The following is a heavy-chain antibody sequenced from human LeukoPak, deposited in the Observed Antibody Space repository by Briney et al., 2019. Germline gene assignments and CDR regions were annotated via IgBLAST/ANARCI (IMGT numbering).Heavy chain of an antibody. CDR1: GLTVSNND. V-gene: IGHV3-53*01. CDR3: ARRTGYGYGLDC. D-gene: IGHD5-18*01. CDR2: IDIRGDT. Sequence: GGSLRLSCAASGLTVSNNDVSWVRQAPGKGLEWVSVIDIRGDTYYAETVKGRFTISRDKSKNTVPLQMDSLRAEDTAVYFCARRTGYGYGLDCWGQGTLVTVSS. J-gene: IGHJ4*02.